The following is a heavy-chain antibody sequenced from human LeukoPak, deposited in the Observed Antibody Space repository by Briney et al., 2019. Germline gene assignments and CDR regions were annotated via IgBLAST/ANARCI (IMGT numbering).Heavy chain of an antibody. V-gene: IGHV4-34*01. J-gene: IGHJ6*03. Sequence: PSETLSLTCAMYGGSFSGYYWSWIRQPPGKGLERIGQINHSGSTNYNPSLKSRVTISVDTSKNQFSLKLSSVTAADTAVYYCARTTMVRGTYYMDVWGKGTTVTVSS. CDR3: ARTTMVRGTYYMDV. CDR1: GGSFSGYY. CDR2: INHSGST. D-gene: IGHD3-10*01.